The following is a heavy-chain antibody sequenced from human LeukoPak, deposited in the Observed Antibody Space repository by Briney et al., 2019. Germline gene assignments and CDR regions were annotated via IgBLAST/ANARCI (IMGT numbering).Heavy chain of an antibody. CDR3: ARGVASKYYDSSGYYSDY. CDR2: IYHSGST. D-gene: IGHD3-22*01. J-gene: IGHJ4*02. Sequence: PSETLSLTCAVYGGSFSGDYWSWIRQPPGKGLGWSGEIYHSGSTNYNPSLKSRVTISVDTSKNQFSLKLSSVTAADTAVYYCARGVASKYYDSSGYYSDYWGQGTLVTVSS. V-gene: IGHV4-34*01. CDR1: GGSFSGDY.